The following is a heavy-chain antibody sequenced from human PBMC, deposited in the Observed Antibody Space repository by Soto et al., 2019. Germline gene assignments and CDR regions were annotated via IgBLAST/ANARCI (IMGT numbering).Heavy chain of an antibody. Sequence: GRSLRLSCAASGFTFSSFWMHWVRQAPGKGLVWVSRINSDGSSTSYADSVKGRFTISRDNAKNTLYLQMNSLRAEDTAVYYCAMGYGDYEVFDYWGQGTLVTVSS. CDR3: AMGYGDYEVFDY. CDR1: GFTFSSFW. V-gene: IGHV3-74*01. J-gene: IGHJ4*02. D-gene: IGHD4-17*01. CDR2: INSDGSST.